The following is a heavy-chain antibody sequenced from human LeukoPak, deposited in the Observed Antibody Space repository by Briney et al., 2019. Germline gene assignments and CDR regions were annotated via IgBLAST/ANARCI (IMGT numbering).Heavy chain of an antibody. Sequence: GGSLRLSCAASGFTFSSYSMNWVRQAPGKGLEWVSSISSSSSYIYYADSVKGRFTISRDNAKNSLYLQMNSLRAEDTAVYYCARGPSVTIFGVAKYWFDPWGQGTLVTVSS. V-gene: IGHV3-21*01. CDR3: ARGPSVTIFGVAKYWFDP. J-gene: IGHJ5*02. CDR1: GFTFSSYS. CDR2: ISSSSSYI. D-gene: IGHD3-3*01.